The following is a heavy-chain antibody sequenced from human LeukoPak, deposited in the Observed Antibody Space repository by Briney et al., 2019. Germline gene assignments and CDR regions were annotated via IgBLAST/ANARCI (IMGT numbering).Heavy chain of an antibody. V-gene: IGHV1-8*01. CDR3: ARIVVVTAFFDY. D-gene: IGHD3-22*01. CDR1: GYTFTSYD. J-gene: IGHJ4*02. CDR2: MNPNSGNT. Sequence: ASVKVSCKASGYTFTSYDINWVRQATGQGLEWMGWMNPNSGNTGYAQKFQGRVTMTRNTSISTAYMELSSLRSDDTAVYYCARIVVVTAFFDYWGQGTLVTVSS.